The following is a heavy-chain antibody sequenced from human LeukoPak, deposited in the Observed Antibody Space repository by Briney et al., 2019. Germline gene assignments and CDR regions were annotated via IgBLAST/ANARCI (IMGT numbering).Heavy chain of an antibody. Sequence: GGSLRLSCAASGFSFSDHYMTWIRQAPGKGLEWLSYISNSGGTTNYADSVKGRFTVSRDNAKNSLSLQMNSLRAEDTAVYYCARTARLLDYWGQGTLVTVSS. D-gene: IGHD2-21*02. V-gene: IGHV3-11*01. CDR3: ARTARLLDY. CDR2: ISNSGGTT. J-gene: IGHJ4*02. CDR1: GFSFSDHY.